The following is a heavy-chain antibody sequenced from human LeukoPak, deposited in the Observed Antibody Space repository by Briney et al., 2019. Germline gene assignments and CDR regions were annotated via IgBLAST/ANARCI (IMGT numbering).Heavy chain of an antibody. Sequence: ASVKVSCKASGYTFTGYYMHWVRQAPGQGLEWMGWINPNSGGTNYAQKFQGRVTMTRDTSISTAYMELSTLRFDDTAVYYCARSMSSWYYYYMDVWGKGTTVTISS. D-gene: IGHD6-13*01. CDR1: GYTFTGYY. CDR2: INPNSGGT. J-gene: IGHJ6*03. CDR3: ARSMSSWYYYYMDV. V-gene: IGHV1-2*02.